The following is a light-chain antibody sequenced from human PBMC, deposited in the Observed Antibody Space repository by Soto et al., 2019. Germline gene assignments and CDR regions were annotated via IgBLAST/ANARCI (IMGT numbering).Light chain of an antibody. CDR3: QQYGSSPPWT. CDR2: GAS. CDR1: QSVSSSY. J-gene: IGKJ1*01. V-gene: IGKV3-20*01. Sequence: EIVLTQSPGTLSLSPGERATLSCRASQSVSSSYLAWYQQKTGQAPRLLIYGASSRATGIPDRFSGSGSGTDFTLTISILEPEDFAVYYCQQYGSSPPWTFGQGTKVDIK.